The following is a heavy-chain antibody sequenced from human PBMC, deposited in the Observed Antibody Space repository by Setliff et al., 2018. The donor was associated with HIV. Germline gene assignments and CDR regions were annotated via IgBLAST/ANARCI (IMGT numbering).Heavy chain of an antibody. CDR2: IHPVDSDT. Sequence: RGEIQKIFRKGSAYSFTSNWVGWVRQMPGKGLEWMGIIHPVDSDTRYSPSFQGQVTISADKSISTAYLQWSTLKASDTAIYYCARHRHTTASTLDAFDIWGEGTVVTVS. V-gene: IGHV5-51*01. J-gene: IGHJ3*02. CDR3: ARHRHTTASTLDAFDI. D-gene: IGHD6-13*01. CDR1: AYSFTSNW.